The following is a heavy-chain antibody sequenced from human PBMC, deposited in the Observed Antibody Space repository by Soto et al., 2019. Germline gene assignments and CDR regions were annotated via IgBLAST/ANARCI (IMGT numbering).Heavy chain of an antibody. CDR3: ARRANDFWSGSNYYYMDV. CDR2: IYYSGST. D-gene: IGHD3-3*01. V-gene: IGHV4-59*08. CDR1: GGSISSYY. J-gene: IGHJ6*03. Sequence: SETLSLTCTVSGGSISSYYWSWIRQPPGKGLEWIGYIYYSGSTNYNPSLKSRVTISVDTSKNQFSLKLSSVTAADTAVYYCARRANDFWSGSNYYYMDVWGKGTTVTVSS.